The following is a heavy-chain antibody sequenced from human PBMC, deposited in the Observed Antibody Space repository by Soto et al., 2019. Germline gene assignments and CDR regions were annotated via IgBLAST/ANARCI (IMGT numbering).Heavy chain of an antibody. CDR1: GYTLTELS. CDR2: FDPEDGET. Sequence: ASVNVSCKVSGYTLTELSMHWVRQAPGKGLEWMGGFDPEDGETIYAQKFQGRVTMTGDTSTNTAYMELSRLRSDDTAVYYCARDRGTTVYGWDAFDIWGQGTMVTVSS. CDR3: ARDRGTTVYGWDAFDI. J-gene: IGHJ3*02. V-gene: IGHV1-24*01. D-gene: IGHD4-17*01.